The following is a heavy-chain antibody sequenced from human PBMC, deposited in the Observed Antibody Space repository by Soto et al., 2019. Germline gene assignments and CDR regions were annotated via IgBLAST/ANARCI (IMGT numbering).Heavy chain of an antibody. CDR2: IIPIFGTA. J-gene: IGHJ5*02. CDR1: GGTFSSCA. D-gene: IGHD2-2*01. CDR3: AIGVPGDIVVVPAARSWFDP. Sequence: SVKASCKASGGTFSSCAISWVRQAPGQVLEWMGGIIPIFGTANYAQKFQGRVTITADESTSTAYMELSSLRSEDTAVYYCAIGVPGDIVVVPAARSWFDPWGQGTMVTVSS. V-gene: IGHV1-69*13.